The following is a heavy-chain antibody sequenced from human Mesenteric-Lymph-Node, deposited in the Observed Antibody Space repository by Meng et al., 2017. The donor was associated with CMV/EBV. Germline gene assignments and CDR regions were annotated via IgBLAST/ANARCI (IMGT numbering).Heavy chain of an antibody. CDR1: GFTFSSYA. V-gene: IGHV3-7*01. Sequence: GGSLRLSCAASGFTFSSYAMGWVRQAPGKGLEWVANIKEDGRVTYYVDSVKGRFTIPRDNAKNALYMQMSSLRAEDTGVYYCARDTSPVSNNVWYDACDIWGQGTRVTVSS. J-gene: IGHJ3*02. CDR2: IKEDGRVT. CDR3: ARDTSPVSNNVWYDACDI. D-gene: IGHD6-13*01.